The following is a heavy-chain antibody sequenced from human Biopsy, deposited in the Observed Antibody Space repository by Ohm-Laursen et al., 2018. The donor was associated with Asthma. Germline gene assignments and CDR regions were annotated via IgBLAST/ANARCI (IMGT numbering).Heavy chain of an antibody. D-gene: IGHD2-2*01. CDR3: ARKAGSCISRTCYSLDF. CDR1: GGTFNTYV. V-gene: IGHV1-69*01. Sequence: SSVKVSCKSLGGTFNTYVIGWVRQAPGQGPEWMGGINSVFGTTTYPQKFQDRITITADDSTSTVYMELSSLRSEDTAVYYCARKAGSCISRTCYSLDFWGQGTLVTVSS. J-gene: IGHJ4*02. CDR2: INSVFGTT.